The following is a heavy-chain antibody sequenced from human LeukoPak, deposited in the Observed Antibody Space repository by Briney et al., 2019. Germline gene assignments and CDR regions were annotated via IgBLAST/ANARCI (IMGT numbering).Heavy chain of an antibody. J-gene: IGHJ6*02. D-gene: IGHD6-6*01. CDR2: ISSSSSYI. V-gene: IGHV3-21*01. Sequence: PGGSLRLSWAASGFTFSSYSMNWVRQAPGKGLEWVSSISSSSSYIYYADSVKGRFTISRDNAKNSLYLQMNSLRAEDTAVYYCASGFFSSSSYGMDVWGQGTTVTVSS. CDR1: GFTFSSYS. CDR3: ASGFFSSSSYGMDV.